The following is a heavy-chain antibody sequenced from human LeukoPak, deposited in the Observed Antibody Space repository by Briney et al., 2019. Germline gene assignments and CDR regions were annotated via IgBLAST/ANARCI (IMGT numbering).Heavy chain of an antibody. Sequence: WASVKVSCKVPGYTLTELSMHWVRQAPGKGLEWMGGFDPEDGETIYAQKFQGRVTMTEDTSTDTAYMELSSLRSEDTAVYYCATWYDILTGYFDYWGQRTLVTVSS. CDR3: ATWYDILTGYFDY. D-gene: IGHD3-9*01. CDR2: FDPEDGET. J-gene: IGHJ4*02. CDR1: GYTLTELS. V-gene: IGHV1-24*01.